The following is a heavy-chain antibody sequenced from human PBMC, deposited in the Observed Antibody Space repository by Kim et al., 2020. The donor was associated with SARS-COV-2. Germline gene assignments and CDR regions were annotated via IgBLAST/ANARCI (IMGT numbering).Heavy chain of an antibody. D-gene: IGHD2-15*01. CDR3: AKEGIGSFDY. V-gene: IGHV3-33*06. J-gene: IGHJ4*02. CDR2: IWYDGSNK. CDR1: GFTFSSYS. Sequence: GGSLRLSCAASGFTFSSYSMHWVRQAPGKGLEWVAVIWYDGSNKYYADSVKGRFTISRDNSKNTLYLQMNSLRAEDTAVYYCAKEGIGSFDYWCQGTLVTVSS.